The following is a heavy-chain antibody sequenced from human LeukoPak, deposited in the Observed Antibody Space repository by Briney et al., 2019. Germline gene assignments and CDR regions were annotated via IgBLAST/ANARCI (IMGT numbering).Heavy chain of an antibody. CDR2: MYDSGST. D-gene: IGHD2-2*01. J-gene: IGHJ3*02. CDR1: GAPINNYF. V-gene: IGHV4-59*01. CDR3: ARFCSSTSCYAYDAFDI. Sequence: SETLSLTCLVSGAPINNYFWSWIRQSPGKGLQWIGYMYDSGSTNYNPSLKSRVTISVDTSKNQFSLKLSSVTAADTAVYYCARFCSSTSCYAYDAFDIWGQGTMVTVSS.